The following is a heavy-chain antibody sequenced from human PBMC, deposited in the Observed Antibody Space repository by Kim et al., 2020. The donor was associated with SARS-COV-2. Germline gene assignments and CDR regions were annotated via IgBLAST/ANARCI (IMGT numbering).Heavy chain of an antibody. Sequence: SETLSLTCTVSGGSISSGDYYWSWIRQPPGKGLEWIGYIYYSGSTYYNPSLKSRVTISVDTSKNQFSLKLSSVTAADTAVYYCASISSCYYDSSGYYYVCRNAFGIWGQGTMVTVSS. D-gene: IGHD3-22*01. V-gene: IGHV4-30-4*01. J-gene: IGHJ3*02. CDR3: ASISSCYYDSSGYYYVCRNAFGI. CDR2: IYYSGST. CDR1: GGSISSGDYY.